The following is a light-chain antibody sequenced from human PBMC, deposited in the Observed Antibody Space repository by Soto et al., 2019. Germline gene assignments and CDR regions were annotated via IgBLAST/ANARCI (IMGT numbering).Light chain of an antibody. CDR3: QQSDSTPIT. CDR2: ASS. CDR1: QPISKN. Sequence: DIQMTQSPSSLSASVGDRVTITCRESQPISKNLNWYQQRPGKPPNLLIYASSSLQRGVPPRFSGGGSGTEFTLTITSLQPEDFATYYCQQSDSTPITFGQGTRLEIK. V-gene: IGKV1-39*01. J-gene: IGKJ5*01.